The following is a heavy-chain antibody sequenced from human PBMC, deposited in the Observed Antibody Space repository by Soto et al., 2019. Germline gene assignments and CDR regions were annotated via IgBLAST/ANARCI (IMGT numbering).Heavy chain of an antibody. CDR2: IWYDGSNK. CDR3: AKRGRGAVAFDY. D-gene: IGHD6-19*01. Sequence: QVQLVESGGGVVQPGRSLRLSCAASGFTFSSYGMHWVRQAPGKGLEWVAVIWYDGSNKYYADSVKGRFTISRDNSKNTLHLQMNSLRVEDTAVYYCAKRGRGAVAFDYWGQGTLVTVSS. J-gene: IGHJ4*02. V-gene: IGHV3-33*06. CDR1: GFTFSSYG.